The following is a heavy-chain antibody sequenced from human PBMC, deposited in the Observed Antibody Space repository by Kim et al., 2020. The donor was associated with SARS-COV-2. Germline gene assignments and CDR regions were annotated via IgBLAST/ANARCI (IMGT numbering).Heavy chain of an antibody. D-gene: IGHD3-10*01. CDR1: GYTFTSYG. Sequence: ASVKVSCKASGYTFTSYGISWVRQAPGQGLEWMGWISAYNGNTNYAQKLQGRVTMTTDTSTSTAYMELRSLRSDDTAVYYCARDSGITMVRGGHYYYYYGMDVWGQGTTVTVSS. J-gene: IGHJ6*02. CDR3: ARDSGITMVRGGHYYYYYGMDV. V-gene: IGHV1-18*01. CDR2: ISAYNGNT.